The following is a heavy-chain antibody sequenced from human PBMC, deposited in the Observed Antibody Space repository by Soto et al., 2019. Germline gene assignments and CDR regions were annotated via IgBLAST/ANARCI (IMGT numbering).Heavy chain of an antibody. V-gene: IGHV3-23*01. J-gene: IGHJ6*03. CDR2: ISGSGGST. CDR1: GFTFSSYA. D-gene: IGHD3-10*02. Sequence: GGSLRLSCAASGFTFSSYAMSWVRQAPGKGLEWVSAISGSGGSTYYADSVKGRFTISRDNSKNTLYLQMNSLRAEDTAVYYCTGCSGSYYIYGNYYMDVWGKGTTVTVSS. CDR3: TGCSGSYYIYGNYYMDV.